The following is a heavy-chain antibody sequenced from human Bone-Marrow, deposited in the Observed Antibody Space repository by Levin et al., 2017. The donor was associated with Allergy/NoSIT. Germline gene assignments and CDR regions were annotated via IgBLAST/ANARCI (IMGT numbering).Heavy chain of an antibody. Sequence: GGSLRLSCAASGFKFDGYTMHWVRQAPGKGLEWVSLISWDGTNRYYADSVKGRFTISRDNRKNSLYLQMNSLTTEDTALYYCTKEMGTIYFDSWGQGILVTVSS. CDR3: TKEMGTIYFDS. V-gene: IGHV3-43*01. J-gene: IGHJ5*01. D-gene: IGHD5-24*01. CDR1: GFKFDGYT. CDR2: ISWDGTNR.